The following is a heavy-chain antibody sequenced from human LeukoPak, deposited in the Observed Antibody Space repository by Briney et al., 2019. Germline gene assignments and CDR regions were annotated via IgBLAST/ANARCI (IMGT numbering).Heavy chain of an antibody. V-gene: IGHV3-30*04. CDR1: GFTLSSYA. J-gene: IGHJ4*02. Sequence: GGSLRLSCAASGFTLSSYAMHWVRQAPGRGLEWVAVISYDGSNKYYADSVKGRFTISRDNSKNTLYLQMNSLRAEDTAVYYCARAFLRGYSYGYFGYWGQGTLVTVSS. D-gene: IGHD5-18*01. CDR3: ARAFLRGYSYGYFGY. CDR2: ISYDGSNK.